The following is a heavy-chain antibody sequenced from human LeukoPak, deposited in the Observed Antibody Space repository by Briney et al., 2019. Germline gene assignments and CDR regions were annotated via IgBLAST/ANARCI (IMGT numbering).Heavy chain of an antibody. CDR3: ARLEKYSTSSGYYYYYMDV. Sequence: GESLKISCKGSGYSFTSYWIGWVRQMPGKGLEWMGIVYPGDSNTRYSPSYQGQVTISADKSISTAYLQWSSLKASDTAMYYCARLEKYSTSSGYYYYYMDVWGKGTTVTVSS. V-gene: IGHV5-51*01. D-gene: IGHD6-6*01. J-gene: IGHJ6*03. CDR1: GYSFTSYW. CDR2: VYPGDSNT.